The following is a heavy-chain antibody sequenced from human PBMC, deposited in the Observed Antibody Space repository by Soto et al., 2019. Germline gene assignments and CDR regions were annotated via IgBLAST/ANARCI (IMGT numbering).Heavy chain of an antibody. D-gene: IGHD5-12*01. CDR2: IWYDGSNK. CDR3: ARDRDGYNFYYYYGMDV. Sequence: PGGSLRLSCSASGFTFSSYGMHWVRQAPGKGLEWVAVIWYDGSNKYYADSVKGRFTISRDNSKNTLYLQMNSLRAEDMAVYYCARDRDGYNFYYYYGMDVWGQGTTVTVSS. CDR1: GFTFSSYG. J-gene: IGHJ6*02. V-gene: IGHV3-33*01.